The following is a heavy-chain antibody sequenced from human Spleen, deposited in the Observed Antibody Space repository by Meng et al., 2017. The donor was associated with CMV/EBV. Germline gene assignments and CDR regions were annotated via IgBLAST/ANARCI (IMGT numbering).Heavy chain of an antibody. Sequence: SGLWSWIRQVPGKGLEWIGEIYRSGSTNYNPSLENHVPISVGKFKIQFSLKLGSVTAADTTVYYCARIERRRILKYCGSDCSTTDYWGQGTLVTVSS. CDR2: IYRSGST. CDR3: ARIERRRILKYCGSDCSTTDY. V-gene: IGHV4-4*02. D-gene: IGHD2-21*02. J-gene: IGHJ4*02. CDR1: SGL.